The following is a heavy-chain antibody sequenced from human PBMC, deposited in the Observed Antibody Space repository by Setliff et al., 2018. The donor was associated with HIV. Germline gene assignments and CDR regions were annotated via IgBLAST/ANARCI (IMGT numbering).Heavy chain of an antibody. CDR2: IHDSGRT. CDR1: GYSLTSGYY. CDR3: GRVAGYCAPSRCYGYNAFDI. J-gene: IGHJ3*02. D-gene: IGHD2-15*01. V-gene: IGHV4-38-2*01. Sequence: PSETLSLTCGVSGYSLTSGYYWGWIRQPPGKGLEWIGSIHDSGRTYYNSSLNSRVTIAVDTSKDQFSLNLSTVTAADTAVYYCGRVAGYCAPSRCYGYNAFDIWGPGTMVTVSS.